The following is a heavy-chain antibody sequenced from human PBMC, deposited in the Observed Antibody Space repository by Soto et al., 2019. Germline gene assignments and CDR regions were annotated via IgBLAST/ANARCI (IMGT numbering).Heavy chain of an antibody. CDR2: IKEDGSEK. J-gene: IGHJ6*02. Sequence: EVQLVESGGGLVQPGESLRLSCAASGFTFSNSWMSWVHQAPGKGLEWVANIKEDGSEKDYVDPVKGRFTITRDNAKNSLYLQMNNLRAEDTAVYFCTRKRFGMDVWGQGTTVTVSS. CDR1: GFTFSNSW. V-gene: IGHV3-7*03. CDR3: TRKRFGMDV.